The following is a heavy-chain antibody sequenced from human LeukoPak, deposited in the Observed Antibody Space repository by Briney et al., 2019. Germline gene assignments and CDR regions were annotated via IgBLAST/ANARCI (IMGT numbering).Heavy chain of an antibody. CDR3: ASYDSSGASGY. Sequence: SETLSLTCTVSGGSMSPYHWGWIRQPPGKGLEWTGYIYYSGSTNYNPSLKSRVTISVDTSKNQFSLKLSSVTAADTAVYYCASYDSSGASGYWGQGTLVTVSS. D-gene: IGHD3-22*01. CDR1: GGSMSPYH. CDR2: IYYSGST. V-gene: IGHV4-59*08. J-gene: IGHJ4*02.